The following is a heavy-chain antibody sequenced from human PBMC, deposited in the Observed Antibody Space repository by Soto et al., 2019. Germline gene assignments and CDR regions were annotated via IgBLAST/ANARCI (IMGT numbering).Heavy chain of an antibody. Sequence: QVQLVESGGGVVQPGRSLRLSCAASGFTFSDYGMHWVRQAPGKGLEWVAVMSYDGSDEYYADSVKGRFAISRDNSKNTLYLQMSSLSPEDTAIYYCAKGGIWFGELGDYWGQGALVTVSS. CDR3: AKGGIWFGELGDY. V-gene: IGHV3-30*18. J-gene: IGHJ4*02. D-gene: IGHD3-10*01. CDR1: GFTFSDYG. CDR2: MSYDGSDE.